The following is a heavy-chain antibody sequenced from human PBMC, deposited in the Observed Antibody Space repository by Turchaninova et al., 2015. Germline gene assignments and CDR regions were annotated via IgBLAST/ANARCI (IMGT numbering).Heavy chain of an antibody. CDR1: GYAFSSYD. J-gene: IGHJ3*01. D-gene: IGHD1-7*01. V-gene: IGHV1-18*04. Sequence: GYAFSSYDISWVRQAPGQGLEWMGWISAYNGNTNYAQKFQGRVTMTTDTSTSAAYLELRSLRSGDTAMYYCARGNRPNLYSRNYATGGAFDVWGQGTMVAVSS. CDR2: ISAYNGNT. CDR3: ARGNRPNLYSRNYATGGAFDV.